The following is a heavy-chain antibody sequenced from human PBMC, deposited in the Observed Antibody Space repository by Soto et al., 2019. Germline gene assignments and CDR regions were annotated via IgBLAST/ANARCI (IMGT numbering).Heavy chain of an antibody. CDR1: GFTFSSYA. D-gene: IGHD5-12*01. CDR2: ISYDGSNK. Sequence: QVQLVESGGGVVQPGRSLRLSCAASGFTFSSYAMHWVRQAPGKGLEWVAVISYDGSNKYYADSVKGRFTISRDNSKNTLYLQMNSLRAEDTAVYYCATEGRDGYNLDFWGQGTLVTVSS. V-gene: IGHV3-30-3*01. J-gene: IGHJ4*02. CDR3: ATEGRDGYNLDF.